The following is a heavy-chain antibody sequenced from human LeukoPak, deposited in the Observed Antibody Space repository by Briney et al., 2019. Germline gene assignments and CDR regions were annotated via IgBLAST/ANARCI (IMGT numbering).Heavy chain of an antibody. D-gene: IGHD6-19*01. CDR3: ARSVEGASDF. V-gene: IGHV3-48*02. CDR2: ITGSSNRI. CDR1: GLTFSPYS. J-gene: IGHJ4*02. Sequence: GGSLSLSCAASGLTFSPYSMNWIRQAPGKGLEWVSYITGSSNRIHYADSVRGRFTISRDNAMNSLHLQMNSLRDEDTAMYYCARSVEGASDFWPQGPRHTVSS.